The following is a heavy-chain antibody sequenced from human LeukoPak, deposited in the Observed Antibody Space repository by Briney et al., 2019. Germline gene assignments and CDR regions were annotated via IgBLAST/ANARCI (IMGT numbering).Heavy chain of an antibody. CDR1: GYTFTAYY. J-gene: IGHJ4*02. Sequence: GASVKVSCKASGYTFTAYYIHWVRQAPGQGLEWMGWIDPNSGDTKYVEKFQGRVTMTRDTSFSTAYMALSSLRSDDTAMYYCARGSQVGATRGLDYWGQGTLVTVSS. CDR3: ARGSQVGATRGLDY. CDR2: IDPNSGDT. D-gene: IGHD1-26*01. V-gene: IGHV1-2*02.